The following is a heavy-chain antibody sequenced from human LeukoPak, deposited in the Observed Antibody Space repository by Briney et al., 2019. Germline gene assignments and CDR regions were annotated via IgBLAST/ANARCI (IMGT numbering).Heavy chain of an antibody. D-gene: IGHD6-19*01. Sequence: GGSLRLSCAASGFTFSSFAMHWVRQAPGKGLEYLSAIYSDGSRTYYADSVKGRFTISRDNSKNTLYFEMSSLGVEDTAVYYCVKSPGSGWPVWGQGTLLTVSS. V-gene: IGHV3-64D*06. CDR3: VKSPGSGWPV. CDR2: IYSDGSRT. J-gene: IGHJ4*02. CDR1: GFTFSSFA.